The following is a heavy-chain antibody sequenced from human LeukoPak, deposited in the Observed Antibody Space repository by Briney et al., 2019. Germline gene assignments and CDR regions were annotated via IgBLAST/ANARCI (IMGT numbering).Heavy chain of an antibody. CDR3: ARDDSSSWYARSTGGLDP. CDR1: GYTFTSYA. Sequence: GASVKVSCKASGYTFTSYAMHWVRQAPGQRLEWMGWINAGNGNTKYSQEFQGRVTITRDTSASTAYMELSSLRSEDMAVYYCARDDSSSWYARSTGGLDPWGQGTLVTVSS. J-gene: IGHJ5*02. CDR2: INAGNGNT. V-gene: IGHV1-3*03. D-gene: IGHD6-13*01.